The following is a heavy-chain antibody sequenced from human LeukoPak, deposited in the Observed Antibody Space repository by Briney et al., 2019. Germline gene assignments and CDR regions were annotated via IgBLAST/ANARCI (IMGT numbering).Heavy chain of an antibody. Sequence: GESLKISCKGSGYSFTSYWTGWVRQMPGKGLEWMGIIYPGDSDTRYSPSFQGQVTISADKSISTAYLQWSSLKASDTAMYYCARHWGGSIAAAGTGDYYYGMDVWGQGTTVTVSS. D-gene: IGHD6-13*01. J-gene: IGHJ6*02. V-gene: IGHV5-51*01. CDR1: GYSFTSYW. CDR2: IYPGDSDT. CDR3: ARHWGGSIAAAGTGDYYYGMDV.